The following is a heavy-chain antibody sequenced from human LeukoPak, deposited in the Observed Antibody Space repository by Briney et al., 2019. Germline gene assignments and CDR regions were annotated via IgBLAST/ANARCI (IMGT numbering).Heavy chain of an antibody. CDR2: ISGSGGST. CDR1: GFTFSSYA. CDR3: AKNPYDSSGYYPLTQFDY. Sequence: GGSLRLSCAASGFTFSSYAMSLVRQAPGKGLEWVLAISGSGGSTYYADSVKGRFTISRDNSKNTLYLQMNSLRAEDTAVYYCAKNPYDSSGYYPLTQFDYWGQGTLVTVSS. J-gene: IGHJ4*02. D-gene: IGHD3-22*01. V-gene: IGHV3-23*01.